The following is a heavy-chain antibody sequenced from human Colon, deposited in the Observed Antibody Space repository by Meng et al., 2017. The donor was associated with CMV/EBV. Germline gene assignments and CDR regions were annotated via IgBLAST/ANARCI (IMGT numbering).Heavy chain of an antibody. CDR2: ISSSGGKI. CDR3: ASHGGYYLRSDY. Sequence: GESLKISCAASGFTFSSYEMNWVRQAPGKGLEWVAYISSSGGKIYYADSVTGRFTISRDNAKKSLYLQMNSLRAEDTAVYYCASHGGYYLRSDYRGQGTLVTVSS. CDR1: GFTFSSYE. J-gene: IGHJ4*02. V-gene: IGHV3-48*03. D-gene: IGHD4-17*01.